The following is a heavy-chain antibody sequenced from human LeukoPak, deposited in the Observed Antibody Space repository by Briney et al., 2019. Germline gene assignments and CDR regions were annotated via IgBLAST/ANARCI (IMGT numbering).Heavy chain of an antibody. V-gene: IGHV4-4*09. CDR2: IYNGVPT. CDR1: GAPISRFY. J-gene: IGHJ3*01. Sequence: SETLSLICTASGAPISRFYWNWVRQPPGKGLEWIGNIYNGVPTFFNPSLKSRVTISIDTSKSQFSLKLTSVTSADTAVYSCARLLDNDISGDPDTSDVWGQGTTVIVSS. D-gene: IGHD3-22*01. CDR3: ARLLDNDISGDPDTSDV.